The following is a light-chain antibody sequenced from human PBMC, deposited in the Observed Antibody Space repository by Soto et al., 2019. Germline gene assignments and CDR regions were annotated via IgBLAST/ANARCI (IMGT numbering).Light chain of an antibody. V-gene: IGKV3-11*01. CDR1: QSVSSY. CDR2: DAS. CDR3: QQGSNWPPA. Sequence: EIVLTQSPATLSLSPGERATLSCRASQSVSSYLAWYQQKPGQAPRLLIYDASNRATGIPARFSGSGSGTDLSLTISSLEPEDFAVYYCQQGSNWPPAFGQGTKLEIK. J-gene: IGKJ2*01.